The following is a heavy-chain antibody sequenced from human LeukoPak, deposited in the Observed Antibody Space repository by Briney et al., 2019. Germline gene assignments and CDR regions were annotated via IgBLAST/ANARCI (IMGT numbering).Heavy chain of an antibody. J-gene: IGHJ4*02. CDR1: GFTFSSYA. CDR2: ISSNGGST. Sequence: PGGSLRLSCAASGFTFSSYAMHWVRQAPGKGLEYVSAISSNGGSTYYVNSVKGRFTISRDNSKNTLYLQMGSLRAEDMAVYYCARDFDSSGYYSNPGHYWGQGTLVTVSS. CDR3: ARDFDSSGYYSNPGHY. V-gene: IGHV3-64*01. D-gene: IGHD3-22*01.